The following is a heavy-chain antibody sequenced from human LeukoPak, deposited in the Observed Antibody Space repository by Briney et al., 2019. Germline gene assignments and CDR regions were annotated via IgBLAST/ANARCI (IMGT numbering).Heavy chain of an antibody. CDR2: ISTTANTV. V-gene: IGHV3-48*04. D-gene: IGHD3-3*01. CDR3: ARDTLYDVWRGSYPAFDY. J-gene: IGHJ4*02. CDR1: GFTFSSYT. Sequence: GGSLRLSCAASGFTFSSYTMNWVRQAPGKGLEWVAYISTTANTVYYAECVKGRITISRDNAKNSLYLEMNSLRAEDTAVYYCARDTLYDVWRGSYPAFDYWGRGNLVTVSS.